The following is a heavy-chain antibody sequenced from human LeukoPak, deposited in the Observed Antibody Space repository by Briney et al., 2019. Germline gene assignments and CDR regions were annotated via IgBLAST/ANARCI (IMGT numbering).Heavy chain of an antibody. V-gene: IGHV1-18*01. J-gene: IGHJ4*02. CDR1: GYTFTSYG. Sequence: ASVKVSCKASGYTFTSYGISWVRQAPGQGLEWMGWISAYNGHTKYAQSLQGRVTMTADTSTSTAHMELRSLRSDDTAVYYCARGFPPRRSYDSSGYYSYSFDYWGQGTLVTVSS. D-gene: IGHD3-22*01. CDR2: ISAYNGHT. CDR3: ARGFPPRRSYDSSGYYSYSFDY.